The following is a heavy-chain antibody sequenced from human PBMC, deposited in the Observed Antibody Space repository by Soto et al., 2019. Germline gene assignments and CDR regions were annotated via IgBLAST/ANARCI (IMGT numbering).Heavy chain of an antibody. D-gene: IGHD3-3*01. CDR3: AVLRFLEWLSVPGDYYYGMDV. CDR2: ISYDGSNK. Sequence: GGSLRLSCAVSGFTFSSYGMHWVRQAPGKGLEWVAVISYDGSNKYYADSVKGRFTISRDNSKNTLYLQMNSLRAEDTAVYYCAVLRFLEWLSVPGDYYYGMDVWGQGTTVTVSS. V-gene: IGHV3-30*03. CDR1: GFTFSSYG. J-gene: IGHJ6*02.